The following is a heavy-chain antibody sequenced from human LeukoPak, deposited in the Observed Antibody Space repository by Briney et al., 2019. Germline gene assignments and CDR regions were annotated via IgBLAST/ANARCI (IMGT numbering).Heavy chain of an antibody. J-gene: IGHJ3*01. CDR3: ARDLYYYGSGSYYDVFDV. V-gene: IGHV1-18*01. Sequence: ASVKVSCKASGYTFSTYGISWVRQAPGQGLEWMGWISAYKGNTYYAQKLQGRVTMTTDTSASTAYMELRSLRSDDTAIYYCARDLYYYGSGSYYDVFDVWGQGTMVTVSS. CDR2: ISAYKGNT. CDR1: GYTFSTYG. D-gene: IGHD3-10*01.